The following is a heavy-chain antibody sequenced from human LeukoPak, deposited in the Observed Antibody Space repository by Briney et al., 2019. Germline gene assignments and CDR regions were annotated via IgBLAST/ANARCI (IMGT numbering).Heavy chain of an antibody. Sequence: SETLSLTCTVSGYSISSGYYWGWIRQPPGKGLEWIGSIYHSGSTYYNPSLRSRVTISVDTSKNQFSLKLSSVTAADTAVYYCASRDIVVVPAARFNWYFDLWGRGTLVTVSS. CDR1: GYSISSGYY. CDR3: ASRDIVVVPAARFNWYFDL. J-gene: IGHJ2*01. CDR2: IYHSGST. V-gene: IGHV4-38-2*02. D-gene: IGHD2-2*01.